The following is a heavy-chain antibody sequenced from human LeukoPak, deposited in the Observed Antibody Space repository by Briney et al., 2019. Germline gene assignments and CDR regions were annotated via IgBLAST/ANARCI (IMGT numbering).Heavy chain of an antibody. CDR2: ISSSSSTI. J-gene: IGHJ4*02. V-gene: IGHV3-48*01. D-gene: IGHD6-19*01. CDR1: GFTFSSYE. CDR3: ARTVAGPLFDY. Sequence: GGSLRLSCAASGFTFSSYEMNWVRQAPGKGLEWVSYISSSSSTIYYADSVKGRFTISRDNAKNSLYLQMNSLRAEDTAVYYCARTVAGPLFDYWGQGTLVTVSS.